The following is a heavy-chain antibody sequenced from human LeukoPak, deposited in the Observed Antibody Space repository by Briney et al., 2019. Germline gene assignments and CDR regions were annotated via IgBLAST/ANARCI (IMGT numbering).Heavy chain of an antibody. V-gene: IGHV3-23*01. CDR3: AKFKGDTGRQNYYMDV. Sequence: GGSLRLSCAASGSTFSSYAMRWVRQAPGKGLEWVSAISGSGDNTYYADSVKGRFTISRDNSKNTLYLQMNSLRAEDTAVYYCAKFKGDTGRQNYYMDVWGKGTTVTVSS. CDR2: ISGSGDNT. D-gene: IGHD5-18*01. J-gene: IGHJ6*03. CDR1: GSTFSSYA.